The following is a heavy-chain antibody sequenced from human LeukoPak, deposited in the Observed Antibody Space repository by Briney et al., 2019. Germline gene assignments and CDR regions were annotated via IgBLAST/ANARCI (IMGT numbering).Heavy chain of an antibody. CDR2: IYYSGST. Sequence: PSETLSLTCTASGGSISSYYWSWIRQPPGKGLEWIGYIYYSGSTNYNPSLKSRVTISVDTSKNQFSLKLSSVTAADTAVYYCARDGYYYDSSGFDYWGQGTLVTVSS. CDR3: ARDGYYYDSSGFDY. D-gene: IGHD3-22*01. V-gene: IGHV4-59*01. J-gene: IGHJ4*02. CDR1: GGSISSYY.